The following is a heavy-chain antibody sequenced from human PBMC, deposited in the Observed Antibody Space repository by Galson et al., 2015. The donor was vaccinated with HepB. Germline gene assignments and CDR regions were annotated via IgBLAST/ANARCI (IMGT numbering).Heavy chain of an antibody. CDR2: ISYDGSNK. CDR3: ARVLNWGGGDI. Sequence: SLRLSCAASGFTFSSYAMHWVRQAPGKGLEWVAVISYDGSNKHYADSVKGRFTISRDNSKNTLYLQMNSLRAEDTAVYYCARVLNWGGGDIWGQGTMVTVSS. D-gene: IGHD7-27*01. J-gene: IGHJ3*02. V-gene: IGHV3-30-3*01. CDR1: GFTFSSYA.